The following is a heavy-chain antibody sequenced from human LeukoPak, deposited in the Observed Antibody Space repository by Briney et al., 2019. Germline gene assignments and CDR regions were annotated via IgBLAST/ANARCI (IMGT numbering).Heavy chain of an antibody. D-gene: IGHD2-15*01. J-gene: IGHJ1*01. CDR1: VSSISTYY. CDR2: IYYSGST. CDR3: ARDTGVVVGYFQH. V-gene: IGHV4-59*01. Sequence: SETLSLTCTVAVSSISTYYGSWIRKPPWKGLEWIAYIYYSGSTSYNPSLKSRITISVDTFKNQFSLKLSSVTAADTAVYYCARDTGVVVGYFQHWGQGTLVTVSS.